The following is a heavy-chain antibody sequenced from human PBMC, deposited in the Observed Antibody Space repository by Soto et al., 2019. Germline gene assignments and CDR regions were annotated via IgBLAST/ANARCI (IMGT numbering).Heavy chain of an antibody. J-gene: IGHJ5*02. D-gene: IGHD3-3*01. V-gene: IGHV4-30-2*01. CDR3: ARRQFGVVIRANWFDP. CDR2: IYHSGST. Sequence: PSETLSLTCAVSGGSISSGGYSWSWIRQPPGKGLEWIGYIYHSGSTYYNPSLKSRVTISVDRSKNQFSLKLSSVTAADTAVYYCARRQFGVVIRANWFDPWGQGTLVTVSS. CDR1: GGSISSGGYS.